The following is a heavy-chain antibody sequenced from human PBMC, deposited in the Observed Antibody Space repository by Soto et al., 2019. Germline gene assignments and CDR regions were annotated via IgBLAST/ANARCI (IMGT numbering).Heavy chain of an antibody. D-gene: IGHD1-7*01. V-gene: IGHV3-30*18. Sequence: PGGSLRLSCAASGFTFSSYGMHGVRQAPGKGLEWVAVISYGGSNKYYADSVKGRFTISRDNSKNTLYLQMNSLRAEDTAVYYCAKGELELLWGRGNDAFDIWGQGTMVTVSS. J-gene: IGHJ3*02. CDR2: ISYGGSNK. CDR3: AKGELELLWGRGNDAFDI. CDR1: GFTFSSYG.